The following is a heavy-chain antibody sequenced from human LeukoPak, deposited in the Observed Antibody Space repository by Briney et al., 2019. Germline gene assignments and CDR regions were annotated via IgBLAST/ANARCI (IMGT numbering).Heavy chain of an antibody. D-gene: IGHD2-21*02. V-gene: IGHV3-30*02. CDR3: AKVASFYCGGGCYDY. CDR2: IRYDGSNK. CDR1: GSTFSSYG. J-gene: IGHJ4*02. Sequence: GGSLRLSCGASGSTFSSYGMHWVRQAPGKGLEWVAFIRYDGSNKYYADSVKGRFTISRDNSKNTLYLQMNSLRAEDTAVYYCAKVASFYCGGGCYDYWGQGTLVIVSS.